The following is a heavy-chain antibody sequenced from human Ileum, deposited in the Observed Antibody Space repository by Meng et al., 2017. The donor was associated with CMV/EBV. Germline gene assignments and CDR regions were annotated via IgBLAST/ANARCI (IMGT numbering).Heavy chain of an antibody. CDR2: ISLGNGQT. J-gene: IGHJ4*02. CDR3: ARDVWGFDY. V-gene: IGHV1-18*04. D-gene: IGHD7-27*01. CDR1: GYTFTDHN. Sequence: QVHLLQSGAEVMKPGXPAKISCKTSGYTFTDHNIGWVRQAPGQGIEWVGWISLGNGQTVYGHKLQGRVTVTTDTSTNTAYMELRNLRSDDTAMYYCARDVWGFDYWGQGTLVTVSS.